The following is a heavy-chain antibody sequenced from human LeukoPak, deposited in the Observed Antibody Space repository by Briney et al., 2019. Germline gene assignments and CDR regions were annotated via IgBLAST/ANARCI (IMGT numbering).Heavy chain of an antibody. CDR1: GGSFSSYY. CDR2: IYYSGSA. CDR3: ARGSGWLDT. J-gene: IGHJ5*02. Sequence: SETLSLTCTVSGGSFSSYYWSWIRQPPGKGLEWIGYIYYSGSANYNPSLNSRVTISLDTSKNNFSLKLTSVTAADTAVYYCARGSGWLDTWGQGTLVTVSS. D-gene: IGHD3-3*01. V-gene: IGHV4-59*01.